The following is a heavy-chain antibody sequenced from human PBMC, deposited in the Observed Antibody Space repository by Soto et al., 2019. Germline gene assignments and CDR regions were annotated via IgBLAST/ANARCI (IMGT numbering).Heavy chain of an antibody. J-gene: IGHJ5*02. CDR1: GGSISSSRCP. CDR2: IKHSGTT. Sequence: SETLSLTCTVSGGSISSSRCPWGWIRQPPGKGLEWIASIKHSGTTFYNPSLKSRVTISVDRSKNQFSLKLSSVTAADTAVYYCARVPSPWGQGTLVTVSS. CDR3: ARVPSP. V-gene: IGHV4-39*07.